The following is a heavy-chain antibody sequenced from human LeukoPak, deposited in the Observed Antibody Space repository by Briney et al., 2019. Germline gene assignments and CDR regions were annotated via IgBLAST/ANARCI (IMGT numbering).Heavy chain of an antibody. CDR2: IRYDGNSN. D-gene: IGHD3-22*01. V-gene: IGHV3-30*02. CDR1: GFTIRSYG. CDR3: AKEEVISGNHGVYFDY. Sequence: GGSLRLSCAASGFTIRSYGMHWVRQAPGKGLEWVAFIRYDGNSNYYADSVKGRFTISRDNSRSTLYLQMNSLRAEDTAVYYCAKEEVISGNHGVYFDYWGQGTLVTVSS. J-gene: IGHJ4*02.